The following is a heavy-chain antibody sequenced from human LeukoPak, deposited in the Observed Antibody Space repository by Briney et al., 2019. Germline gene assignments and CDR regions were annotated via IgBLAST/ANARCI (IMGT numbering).Heavy chain of an antibody. CDR2: INPNSGVT. J-gene: IGHJ4*02. V-gene: IGHV1-2*02. Sequence: ASVKVSCKASGYTFTGYYMHWVRQVPGQGLEWMGGINPNSGVTNYAQKFQGRVTMTRDTSISTAYMELSRLRSDDTAVYYCARVVGYGDYPFDYWGQGTLVTVSS. D-gene: IGHD4-17*01. CDR3: ARVVGYGDYPFDY. CDR1: GYTFTGYY.